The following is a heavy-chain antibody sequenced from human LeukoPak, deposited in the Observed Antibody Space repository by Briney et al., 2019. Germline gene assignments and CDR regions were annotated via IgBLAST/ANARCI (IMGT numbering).Heavy chain of an antibody. Sequence: ASVKVSCKASGYTFTSYGISWVRQAPGQGLEWMGWISAYNGNTNYAQKLQGRVTMTTDTSTSTAYMEPRSLRSDDTAVYYCARGDSSGYFSHYYYGMDVWGQGTTVTVSS. D-gene: IGHD3-22*01. CDR1: GYTFTSYG. CDR3: ARGDSSGYFSHYYYGMDV. CDR2: ISAYNGNT. J-gene: IGHJ6*02. V-gene: IGHV1-18*01.